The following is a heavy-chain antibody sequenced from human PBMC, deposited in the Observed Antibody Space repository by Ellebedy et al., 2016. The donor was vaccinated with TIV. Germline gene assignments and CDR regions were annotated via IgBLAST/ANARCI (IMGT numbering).Heavy chain of an antibody. CDR2: LHYSGSP. V-gene: IGHV4-39*02. CDR3: AREGRSSWYSGYYYYGMDV. Sequence: MPSETLSLTCTVSGGSISSSSYYRHWTRQPPGTGLDWLGRLHYSGSPSYTPSLKSRVTISVDTSKNQFSLMVTSVTAADTAIYYCAREGRSSWYSGYYYYGMDVWGQGTTVTVS. CDR1: GGSISSSSYY. D-gene: IGHD6-13*01. J-gene: IGHJ6*02.